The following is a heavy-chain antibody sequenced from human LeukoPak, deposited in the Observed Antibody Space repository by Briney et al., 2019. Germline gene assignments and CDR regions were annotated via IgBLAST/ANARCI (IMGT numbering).Heavy chain of an antibody. D-gene: IGHD6-19*01. V-gene: IGHV1-2*06. CDR1: GYTFTGYY. CDR3: ARDWQWPEGDY. Sequence: VASVKVSCKASGYTFTGYYMHWVRQAPGQGLEWMGRINPSSGGTNYAQKFQGRVTMTRDTSISTAHMELSRLRSDDTAVYYCARDWQWPEGDYWGQGTLVTVSS. J-gene: IGHJ4*02. CDR2: INPSSGGT.